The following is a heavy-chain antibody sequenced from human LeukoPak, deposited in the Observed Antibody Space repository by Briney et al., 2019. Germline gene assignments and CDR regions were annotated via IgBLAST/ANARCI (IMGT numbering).Heavy chain of an antibody. CDR3: AREMYSSSWYGFSRPSFDY. D-gene: IGHD6-13*01. CDR1: GYTFTSYD. V-gene: IGHV1-8*03. J-gene: IGHJ4*02. Sequence: ASVKVSCKASGYTFTSYDINWVRQATGQGLEWMGWMNPNSGNTGYAQKFQGRVTITRNTSTSTAYMELSSLRSEDTAVYYCAREMYSSSWYGFSRPSFDYWGQGTLVTVSS. CDR2: MNPNSGNT.